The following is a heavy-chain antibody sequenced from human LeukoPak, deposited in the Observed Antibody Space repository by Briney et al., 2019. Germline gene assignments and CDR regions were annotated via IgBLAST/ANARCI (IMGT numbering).Heavy chain of an antibody. D-gene: IGHD3-3*01. J-gene: IGHJ4*02. CDR1: GFTFTSAW. CDR2: IKGKTAAGAP. CDR3: ITGDYDFWSGFYSPNHYFDF. Sequence: PGTSLRLSCAASGFTFTSAWMSWVRQAPGKGLEWVGRIKGKTAAGAPDYVASVKGRFTISRDDSKNTLFLQMNSLKTEDTAVYYCITGDYDFWSGFYSPNHYFDFWGQGTLVTVSS. V-gene: IGHV3-15*01.